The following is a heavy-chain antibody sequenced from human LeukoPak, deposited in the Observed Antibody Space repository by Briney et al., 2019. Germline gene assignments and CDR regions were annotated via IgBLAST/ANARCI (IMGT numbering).Heavy chain of an antibody. CDR3: ARAIPGYSSSWFPANWFDP. V-gene: IGHV4-59*01. CDR2: IYYSGST. CDR1: GGSISSYY. D-gene: IGHD6-13*01. Sequence: SETLSLTCTVSGGSISSYYWSWIRQPPGKGLEWIGYIYYSGSTNYNPSLKSRVTKSVDTSKNQFSLKLSSVTAADTAVYYCARAIPGYSSSWFPANWFDPWGQGTLVTVSS. J-gene: IGHJ5*02.